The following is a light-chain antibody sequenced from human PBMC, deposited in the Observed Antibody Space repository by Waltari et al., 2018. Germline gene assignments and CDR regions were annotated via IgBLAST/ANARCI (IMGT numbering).Light chain of an antibody. CDR1: QSVSVS. CDR3: QHYVRLPVS. Sequence: SCRASQSVSVSLAWYQQKPGQAPRLLIYGASSRATGVPDRFSGSGSGTDFSLTISRLEPEDFAVYYCQHYVRLPVSFGQGTKVEIK. J-gene: IGKJ1*01. V-gene: IGKV3-20*01. CDR2: GAS.